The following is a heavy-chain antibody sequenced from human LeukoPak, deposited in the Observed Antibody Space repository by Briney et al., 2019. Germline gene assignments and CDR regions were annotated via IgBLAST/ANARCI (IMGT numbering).Heavy chain of an antibody. CDR2: IYSSGST. J-gene: IGHJ4*02. Sequence: PSETLSLTCTVSGGSISNYYWSWIRQPPGKGLEWIGYIYSSGSTNYNPSLESRVTISIDTSKNQFSLRLSSMTAADTALYYCARHGSSRSPLNYWGQGALVTVSS. D-gene: IGHD2-15*01. V-gene: IGHV4-59*08. CDR3: ARHGSSRSPLNY. CDR1: GGSISNYY.